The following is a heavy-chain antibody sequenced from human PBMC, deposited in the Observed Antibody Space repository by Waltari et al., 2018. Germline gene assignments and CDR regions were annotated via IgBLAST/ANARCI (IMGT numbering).Heavy chain of an antibody. Sequence: EVQLVESGGGLVQPGGSLRLSCAASGFTFSSYAMNWVRQAPGKGLEWVSDIRSSGSTIYYSDSVKGRFTISRDNAKNSLYLQMNILRAEDTAVYYCASPVGELLKPLDYWGQGTLVTVSS. CDR1: GFTFSSYA. CDR3: ASPVGELLKPLDY. V-gene: IGHV3-48*03. D-gene: IGHD3-10*01. J-gene: IGHJ4*02. CDR2: IRSSGSTI.